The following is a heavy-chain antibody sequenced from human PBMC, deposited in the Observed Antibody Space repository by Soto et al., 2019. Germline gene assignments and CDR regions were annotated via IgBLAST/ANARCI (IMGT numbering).Heavy chain of an antibody. V-gene: IGHV3-74*01. CDR1: GFTFSSYW. D-gene: IGHD6-19*01. CDR2: INSDGSST. J-gene: IGHJ4*02. Sequence: GSLRLSCVASGFTFSSYWMHWVRQAPGKGPVWVSRINSDGSSTSYADSVKGRFTISRDNAKNTLYLQMNSLRAEDTAVYYCAREGIAVALDYWGQGTLVTVSS. CDR3: AREGIAVALDY.